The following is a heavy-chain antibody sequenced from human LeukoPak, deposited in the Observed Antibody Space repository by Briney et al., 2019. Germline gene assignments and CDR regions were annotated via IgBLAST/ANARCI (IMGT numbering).Heavy chain of an antibody. Sequence: PSGTLSLTCAVSGGSISSSNWWSWVRQPPGKGLEWIGEIYHSGSTSYNPSLKSRVTISVDKSKNQFSLKLSSVTAADTAVYYCASSRDGPTIPNFDYWGQGTLVTVSS. D-gene: IGHD5-24*01. J-gene: IGHJ4*02. V-gene: IGHV4-4*02. CDR3: ASSRDGPTIPNFDY. CDR1: GGSISSSNW. CDR2: IYHSGST.